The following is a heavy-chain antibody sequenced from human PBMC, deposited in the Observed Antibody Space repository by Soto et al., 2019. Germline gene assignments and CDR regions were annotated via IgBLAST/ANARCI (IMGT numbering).Heavy chain of an antibody. Sequence: GGSLRLSCAASGFTFNIYAMSWVRQAPGKGLEWVSAISGGGGSTYYADSVKGRFTISRDNSKNTVYLQMNSLRAEDTAVYYCAKDSGFSSSWYIGDYWGQGTLVTVSS. J-gene: IGHJ4*02. D-gene: IGHD6-13*01. V-gene: IGHV3-23*01. CDR3: AKDSGFSSSWYIGDY. CDR1: GFTFNIYA. CDR2: ISGGGGST.